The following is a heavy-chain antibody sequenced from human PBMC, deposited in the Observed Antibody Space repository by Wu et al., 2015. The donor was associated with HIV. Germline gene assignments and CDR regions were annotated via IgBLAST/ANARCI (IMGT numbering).Heavy chain of an antibody. V-gene: IGHV1-18*01. CDR3: ARPTITGVDV. D-gene: IGHD1-20*01. CDR2: ISTYNGNT. CDR1: GGTFSNYV. J-gene: IGHJ6*02. Sequence: QVHLVQSGAEVKKPGSSVKVSCKASGGTFSNYVISWVRQAPGHGLEWMGWISTYNGNTNYAQKLQGRVTMTTDTSTSTVYMELRSLRSDDTAVYYCARPTITGVDVWGQGTTVTVSS.